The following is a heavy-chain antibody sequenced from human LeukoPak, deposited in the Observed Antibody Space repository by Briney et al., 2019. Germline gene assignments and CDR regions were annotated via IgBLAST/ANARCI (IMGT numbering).Heavy chain of an antibody. CDR2: IIPIFGTA. V-gene: IGHV1-69*13. J-gene: IGHJ6*03. CDR3: ASLYCSGGSCFHYYYMDV. CDR1: GGTFSSYA. D-gene: IGHD2-15*01. Sequence: SVKVSCKASGGTFSSYAISWVRQAPGQGLEWMGGIIPIFGTANYAQKFQGRVTITADESTSTAYMELSSLRSEDTAVYYCASLYCSGGSCFHYYYMDVRGKGTTVTISS.